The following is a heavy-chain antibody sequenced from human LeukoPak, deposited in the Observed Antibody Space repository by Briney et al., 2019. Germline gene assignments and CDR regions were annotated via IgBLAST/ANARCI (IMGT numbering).Heavy chain of an antibody. CDR1: GGTFSSYA. CDR3: ARASYSSGWYEDAFDI. CDR2: IIPIFGTA. J-gene: IGHJ3*02. D-gene: IGHD6-19*01. V-gene: IGHV1-69*05. Sequence: SVKVSCKASGGTFSSYAISWVRQAPGQGLEWMGRIIPIFGTANYAQKFQGRVTITTDESTSTAYMELSSLRSEDTAVYYCARASYSSGWYEDAFDIWGQGTMVTVSS.